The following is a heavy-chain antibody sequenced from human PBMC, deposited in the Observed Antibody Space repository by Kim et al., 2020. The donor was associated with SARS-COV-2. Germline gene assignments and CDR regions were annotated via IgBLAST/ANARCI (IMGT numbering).Heavy chain of an antibody. D-gene: IGHD3-3*01. CDR2: IYSGGSST. J-gene: IGHJ4*02. Sequence: GGSLRLSCAASGFTFSSYAMSWVRQAPGKGLEWVSVIYSGGSSTYYADSVKGRFTISRDNSKNTLYLQMNSLRAEDTAVYYCAKVNFWSGYYTEGSDYWGQGTLVTVSS. V-gene: IGHV3-23*03. CDR3: AKVNFWSGYYTEGSDY. CDR1: GFTFSSYA.